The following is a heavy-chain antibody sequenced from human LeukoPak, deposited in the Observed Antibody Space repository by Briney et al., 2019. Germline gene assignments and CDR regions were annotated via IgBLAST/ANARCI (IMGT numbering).Heavy chain of an antibody. V-gene: IGHV1-69*04. CDR1: G. CDR3: ASQYQLLYHYYYGMDV. J-gene: IGHJ6*02. D-gene: IGHD2-2*01. Sequence: GMSWVRQAQGXGLEWMGRIIAMLGIANYAKTLEGRVRIRAGKSTSTAYIEPSSLRSEHTAVYSCASQYQLLYHYYYGMDVWGQGTTVTVSS. CDR2: IIAMLGIA.